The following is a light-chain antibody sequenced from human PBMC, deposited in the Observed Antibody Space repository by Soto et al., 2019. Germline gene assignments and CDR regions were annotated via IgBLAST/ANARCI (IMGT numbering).Light chain of an antibody. CDR3: QQYVSSPGLT. CDR2: GAS. Sequence: EIVLTQSPGTLSLSPGERATLSCRASQSLSSTYLAWYQQKPGQAPRLLIYGASSRATGIPDRFSGSASGADFTLTISRLEPEDFAVFYCQQYVSSPGLTFGGGTKVEIK. V-gene: IGKV3-20*01. J-gene: IGKJ4*01. CDR1: QSLSSTY.